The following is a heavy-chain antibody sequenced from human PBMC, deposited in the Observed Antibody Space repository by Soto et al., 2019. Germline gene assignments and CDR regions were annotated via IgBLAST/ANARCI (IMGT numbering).Heavy chain of an antibody. CDR2: INAANGDT. CDR1: GYTFTSYG. J-gene: IGHJ5*02. D-gene: IGHD6-13*01. Sequence: ASVKVSCKASGYTFTSYGIHWVRQAPGQRLEWMGWINAANGDTKYSPKFQGRVTITRDTSASTAYMELSSLRSEDTAVYYCVRRHVSATGIDWFGPWGQVTLVTVSS. V-gene: IGHV1-3*01. CDR3: VRRHVSATGIDWFGP.